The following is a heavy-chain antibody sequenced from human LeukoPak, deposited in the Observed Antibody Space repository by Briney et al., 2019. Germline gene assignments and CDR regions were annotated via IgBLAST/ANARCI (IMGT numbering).Heavy chain of an antibody. Sequence: SETLSLTCSVSGGSISSYYWSWIRQPPGKGLEWIGYIYYSGSTNSNPSLKSRVTISVDTSKNQFSLKLSSVTAADTAVYYCVRHGSSGWYYFDCWGQGTLVTVSS. J-gene: IGHJ4*02. CDR3: VRHGSSGWYYFDC. D-gene: IGHD6-19*01. CDR1: GGSISSYY. V-gene: IGHV4-59*08. CDR2: IYYSGST.